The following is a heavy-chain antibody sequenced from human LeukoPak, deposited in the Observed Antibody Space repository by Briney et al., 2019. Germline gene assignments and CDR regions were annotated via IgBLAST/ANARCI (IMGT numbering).Heavy chain of an antibody. CDR1: GYTFTSYG. CDR2: ISAYNGNT. D-gene: IGHD3-3*01. V-gene: IGHV1-18*01. CDR3: ARDGTLTIFGVVTFYGMDV. Sequence: ASVTVSCKASGYTFTSYGISWVRQAPGQGLEWMGWISAYNGNTNYAQKLQGRVTMTTDTSTSTAYMELRSLRSDDTAVYYCARDGTLTIFGVVTFYGMDVWGQGTTVTVSS. J-gene: IGHJ6*02.